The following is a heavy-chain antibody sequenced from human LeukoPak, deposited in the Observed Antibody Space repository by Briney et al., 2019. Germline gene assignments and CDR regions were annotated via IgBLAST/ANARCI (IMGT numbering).Heavy chain of an antibody. Sequence: ASVKVSCKASGYTFTSYDINWVRQATGQGLEWMGWMNPNSGNTGYAQKFQGRVTMTRNTSISTAYMELSSLRSEDTAVYYCARSRGYSGYDYSWGQGTLVTVSS. V-gene: IGHV1-8*01. CDR1: GYTFTSYD. D-gene: IGHD5-12*01. CDR3: ARSRGYSGYDYS. J-gene: IGHJ5*02. CDR2: MNPNSGNT.